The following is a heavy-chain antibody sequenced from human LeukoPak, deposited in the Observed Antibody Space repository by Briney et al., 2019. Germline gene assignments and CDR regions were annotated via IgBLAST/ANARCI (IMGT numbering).Heavy chain of an antibody. D-gene: IGHD5-12*01. J-gene: IGHJ6*02. Sequence: SETLSLTCAVYGGSFSGYYWSWIRQPPGKGLEWIGHIYYSGSTNYNPSLKSRVTISLDTSKNQFSLKLTSVTAADTAVYYCARDGSGLDVWGQGTTVTVSS. CDR3: ARDGSGLDV. CDR2: IYYSGST. V-gene: IGHV4-59*01. CDR1: GGSFSGYY.